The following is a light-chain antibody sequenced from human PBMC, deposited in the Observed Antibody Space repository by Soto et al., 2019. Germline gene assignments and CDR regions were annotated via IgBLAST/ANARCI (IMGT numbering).Light chain of an antibody. CDR1: QSVFYSSNNKNF. V-gene: IGKV4-1*01. Sequence: DIVMTQSADSVAGSLGERATIYCRSSQSVFYSSNNKNFMAWYQQKPGQPPKLLIYWASTRESGVPDRFSGGGSGTDFTLTISNLQAEDVAIYYCQQYYSIPYTFGQGTKLEIK. CDR3: QQYYSIPYT. J-gene: IGKJ2*01. CDR2: WAS.